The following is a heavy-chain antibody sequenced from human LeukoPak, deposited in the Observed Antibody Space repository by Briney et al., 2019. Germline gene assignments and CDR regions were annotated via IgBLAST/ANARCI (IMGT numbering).Heavy chain of an antibody. CDR2: ISESGAET. CDR3: AKGGRWKGGIAYNWFDP. Sequence: GGSLRLSCAATGFTFNSYAMSWVRQAPGKGLEWVSGISESGAETYYADSVEGRFTISRDNSKNTLNLQMNSLRAEDTAVYYCAKGGRWKGGIAYNWFDPWGQGTLVTVSS. V-gene: IGHV3-23*01. CDR1: GFTFNSYA. D-gene: IGHD6-19*01. J-gene: IGHJ5*02.